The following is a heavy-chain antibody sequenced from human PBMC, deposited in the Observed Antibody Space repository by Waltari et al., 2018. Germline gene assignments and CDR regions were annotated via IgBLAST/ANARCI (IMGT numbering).Heavy chain of an antibody. CDR3: ARLGSPTVAAWDY. Sequence: QVQLQESGPGLVKPSETLSLTCAVSGGSISGGFDWSWIRQSPGKGLEWIGFIYAGSGTTNYNPSLKNRVTISRDTSNNHFSLKLTSVTAADTAVYFCARLGSPTVAAWDYWGQGVLVTVSS. D-gene: IGHD6-25*01. CDR1: GGSISGGFD. V-gene: IGHV4-38-2*01. CDR2: IYAGSGTT. J-gene: IGHJ4*02.